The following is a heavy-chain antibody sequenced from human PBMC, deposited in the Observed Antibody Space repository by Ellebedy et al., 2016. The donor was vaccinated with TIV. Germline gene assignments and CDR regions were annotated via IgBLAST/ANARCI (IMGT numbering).Heavy chain of an antibody. CDR1: GFTFSSYW. CDR3: ARGGHNWNYNYYYMDV. Sequence: GESLKISXAASGFTFSSYWMHWVRQAPGKGLVWVSRINSDGSSTSYADSVKGRFTISRDNAKNTPYLQMNSLRAEDTAVYYCARGGHNWNYNYYYMDVWGKGTTVTVSS. CDR2: INSDGSST. D-gene: IGHD1-20*01. V-gene: IGHV3-74*01. J-gene: IGHJ6*03.